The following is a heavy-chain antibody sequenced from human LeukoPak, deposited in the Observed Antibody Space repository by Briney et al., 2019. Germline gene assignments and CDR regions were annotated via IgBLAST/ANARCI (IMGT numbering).Heavy chain of an antibody. Sequence: SETLSLTCTGSGVSISNYYWSWVRQPPGKGLEWIGDISYSGGTYYNPSLQTRVTISVNTPKNQFYRKLSAATAADTAVYYCARDLYSSSWYFYGMDVWGQGTTVTVSS. V-gene: IGHV4-59*01. CDR2: ISYSGGT. J-gene: IGHJ6*02. CDR1: GVSISNYY. D-gene: IGHD6-13*01. CDR3: ARDLYSSSWYFYGMDV.